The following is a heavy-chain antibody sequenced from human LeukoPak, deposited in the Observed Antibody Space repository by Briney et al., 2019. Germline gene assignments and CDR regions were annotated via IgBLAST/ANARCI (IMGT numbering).Heavy chain of an antibody. CDR1: GFTFSSCA. Sequence: LRLSCAASGFTFSSCAMSWVRQAPGKGLEWIGYIYYSGSTYYNPSLKSRVTISVDTSKNQFSLKLSSVTAADTAVYYCARGPYYDFWSGYYTYGMDVWGQGTTVTVSS. CDR2: IYYSGST. J-gene: IGHJ6*02. V-gene: IGHV4-31*02. D-gene: IGHD3-3*01. CDR3: ARGPYYDFWSGYYTYGMDV.